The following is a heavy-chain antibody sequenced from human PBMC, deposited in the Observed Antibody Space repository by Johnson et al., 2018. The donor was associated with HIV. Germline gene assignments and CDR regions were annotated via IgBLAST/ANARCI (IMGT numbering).Heavy chain of an antibody. CDR3: AKPSTESAFDI. CDR2: IWYDGSNK. CDR1: GFTFSSYG. D-gene: IGHD1-1*01. Sequence: HVQLVESGGGVVQPGRSLRLSCAASGFTFSSYGMHWVRQAPGKGLEWVAVIWYDGSNKYYADSVKGRFTISRDNSKNTLYLQMNSLRAEDTAVYYCAKPSTESAFDIWGQGTMVTVSS. J-gene: IGHJ3*02. V-gene: IGHV3-33*06.